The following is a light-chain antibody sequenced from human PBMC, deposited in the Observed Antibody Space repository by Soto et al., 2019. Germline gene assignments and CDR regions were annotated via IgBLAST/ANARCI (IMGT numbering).Light chain of an antibody. CDR3: QQYNTYPET. V-gene: IGKV1-16*01. CDR2: EAT. J-gene: IGKJ1*01. CDR1: QGLKF. Sequence: DIQMTQSPSSVSASVGDTVTITCRASQGLKFLAWYQQKPGKAPRLLIYEATNLQSGVPSRFSGSGSGTEFTLTITSLQHDDFATYYCQQYNTYPETFGQGTKVDIK.